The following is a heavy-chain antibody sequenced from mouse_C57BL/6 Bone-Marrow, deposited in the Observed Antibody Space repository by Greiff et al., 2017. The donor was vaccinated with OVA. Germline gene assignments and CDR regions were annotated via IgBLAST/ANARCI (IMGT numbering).Heavy chain of an antibody. J-gene: IGHJ4*01. V-gene: IGHV5-6*01. CDR1: GFTFSSYG. CDR3: ARQEGWLRRGYYAMDY. CDR2: ISSGGSYT. Sequence: EVQGVESGGDLVKPGGSLKLSCAASGFTFSSYGMSWVRQTPDKRLEWVATISSGGSYTYYPDSVKGRFTISRDNAKNTLYLQMSSLKSEDTAMYYCARQEGWLRRGYYAMDYWGQGTSVTVSS. D-gene: IGHD2-2*01.